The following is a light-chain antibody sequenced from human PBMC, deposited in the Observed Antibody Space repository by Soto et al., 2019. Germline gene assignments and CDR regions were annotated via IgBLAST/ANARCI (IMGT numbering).Light chain of an antibody. V-gene: IGKV3-11*01. CDR1: QSVSSY. Sequence: EIVLTQSPATLSLSPGERATPSCRASQSVSSYLAWYQQKPGQAPRLLISDASNRATGIPARFSGLGSGTDFTLTISSLAPEDFAVYYCPPRSNWPITFGGGTKLEIK. CDR3: PPRSNWPIT. CDR2: DAS. J-gene: IGKJ4*01.